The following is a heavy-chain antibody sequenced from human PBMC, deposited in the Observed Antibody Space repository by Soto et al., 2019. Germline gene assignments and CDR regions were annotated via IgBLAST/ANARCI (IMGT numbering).Heavy chain of an antibody. J-gene: IGHJ4*02. CDR2: INTYNGAT. D-gene: IGHD2-15*01. Sequence: QVQLVQSGAEVKRPGASVKVSCKVSGYTLITYGITWVRQAPGQGLEWMGWINTYNGATNNAQNLQGRVTMTRDTSTTTAYLELRRLRSDDTAVSSCERYCSGGRCHKGFPDYWGQGTLVTVCS. CDR1: GYTLITYG. CDR3: ERYCSGGRCHKGFPDY. V-gene: IGHV1-18*01.